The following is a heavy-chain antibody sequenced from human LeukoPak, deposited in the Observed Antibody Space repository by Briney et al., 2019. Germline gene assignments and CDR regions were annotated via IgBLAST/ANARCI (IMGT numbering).Heavy chain of an antibody. Sequence: ASVKVSCKASGYTFTGYYMHWVRQAPGQGLEWTGWINPNSGGTNYAQKFQGWVTMTRDTSISTAYMELSRLRSDDTAVYYCARERVITFGGVIVFIYYGMDVWGQGTTVTVSS. CDR3: ARERVITFGGVIVFIYYGMDV. D-gene: IGHD3-16*02. CDR1: GYTFTGYY. V-gene: IGHV1-2*04. J-gene: IGHJ6*02. CDR2: INPNSGGT.